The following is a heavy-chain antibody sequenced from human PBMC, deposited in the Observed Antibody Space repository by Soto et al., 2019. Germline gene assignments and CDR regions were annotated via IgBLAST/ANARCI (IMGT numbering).Heavy chain of an antibody. CDR3: AKDLSSYYYFDF. CDR1: GFTFGIYA. J-gene: IGHJ4*02. D-gene: IGHD2-15*01. V-gene: IGHV3-23*01. CDR2: ISATGGST. Sequence: AGGSLRLSCAASGFTFGIYAMTWVRQAPGKGLEWVSTISATGGSTFYADSVKGRFTISRDNSKNTLYLQMNSLRAEDTAIYYCAKDLSSYYYFDFWGQGTLVTVSS.